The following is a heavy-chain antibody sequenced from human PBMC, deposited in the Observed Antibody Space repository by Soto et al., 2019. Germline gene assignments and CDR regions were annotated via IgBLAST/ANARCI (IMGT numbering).Heavy chain of an antibody. CDR1: GFTFSSYA. V-gene: IGHV3-23*01. CDR2: ISGSGSST. J-gene: IGHJ4*02. D-gene: IGHD3-3*01. Sequence: PGGSLRLSCAASGFTFSSYAMSWVRQSPGKGLEWVSPISGSGSSTYYADSVKGPFTISRDNSKKTLYVHMNRPSAEATAVYYCAKMSDFWSGSPTYHFDYWGQGTQVTVS. CDR3: AKMSDFWSGSPTYHFDY.